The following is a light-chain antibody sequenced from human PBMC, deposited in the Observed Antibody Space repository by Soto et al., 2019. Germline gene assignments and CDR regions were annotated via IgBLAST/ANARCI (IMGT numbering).Light chain of an antibody. J-gene: IGKJ1*01. V-gene: IGKV1-5*03. CDR1: QVISSY. CDR3: QQYNSYWT. Sequence: DIQLTQAPSFLSASAGDRVTITCRASQVISSYLAWYQQKPGKAPNLLIYKASSLESGVPSRFSGSGSGTEFTLTISSLQPDDFATYYCQQYNSYWTFGQGTKVDIK. CDR2: KAS.